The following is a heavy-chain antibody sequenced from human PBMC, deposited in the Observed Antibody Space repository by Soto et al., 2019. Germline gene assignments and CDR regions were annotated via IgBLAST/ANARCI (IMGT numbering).Heavy chain of an antibody. CDR2: INHSGST. CDR1: GGSFSGYY. D-gene: IGHD2-2*01. CDR3: ARGCHDIVVVPAAIRYFDY. J-gene: IGHJ4*02. Sequence: SETLSLTCAVYGGSFSGYYWSWIRQPPGKGLEWIGEINHSGSTNYNPSLKSRVTISVDTSKNQFSLKLSSVTAADTAVYYCARGCHDIVVVPAAIRYFDYWGQGTLVTVSS. V-gene: IGHV4-34*01.